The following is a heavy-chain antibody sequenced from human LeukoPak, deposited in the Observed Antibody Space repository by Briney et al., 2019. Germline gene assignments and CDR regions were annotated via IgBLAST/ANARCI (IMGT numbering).Heavy chain of an antibody. D-gene: IGHD6-19*01. CDR2: LSGSGITT. V-gene: IGHV3-23*01. CDR1: GLTFSGSA. J-gene: IGHJ4*01. Sequence: RPGGSLRLSCAASGLTFSGSAMSWVRQAPGKGLEWVSTLSGSGITTYYADSVKGRFTISRDNSKNTLYLQMNSLRAEDTAVYYCAKGIYSSGWSYFDYWGHGTLVTVSS. CDR3: AKGIYSSGWSYFDY.